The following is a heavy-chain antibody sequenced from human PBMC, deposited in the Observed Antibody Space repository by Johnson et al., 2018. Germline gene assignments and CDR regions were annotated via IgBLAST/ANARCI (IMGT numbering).Heavy chain of an antibody. Sequence: QVQLVQSGGGVVQPGRSLRLSCAASGFTFSSYGMHWVRQAPGKGLEWVAVIWYDGSNKYYADSGKGRCTISRDNSKNTLELQMNRLRAEDTAVYYCSRDLNYVSREGAFDIWGQGTMVTVSS. CDR2: IWYDGSNK. J-gene: IGHJ3*02. D-gene: IGHD3-22*01. CDR3: SRDLNYVSREGAFDI. V-gene: IGHV3-33*01. CDR1: GFTFSSYG.